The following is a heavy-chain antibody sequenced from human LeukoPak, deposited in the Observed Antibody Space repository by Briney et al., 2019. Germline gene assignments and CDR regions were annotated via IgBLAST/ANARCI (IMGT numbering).Heavy chain of an antibody. CDR1: GFTFDDYA. D-gene: IGHD3-22*01. Sequence: GGSLRLSCAASGFTFDDYAMHWVRQAPGKGLEWVSGISWNSGSIGYADSVKGRFTISRDNAKNSLYLQMNSLRAEDTALYYCAKDTGLHYYDSSGYATFFDYWGQGTLVTVSS. CDR3: AKDTGLHYYDSSGYATFFDY. CDR2: ISWNSGSI. J-gene: IGHJ4*02. V-gene: IGHV3-9*01.